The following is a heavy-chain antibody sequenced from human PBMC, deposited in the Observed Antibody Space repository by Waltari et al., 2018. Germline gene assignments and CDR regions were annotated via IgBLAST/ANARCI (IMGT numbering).Heavy chain of an antibody. J-gene: IGHJ6*02. D-gene: IGHD2-21*01. V-gene: IGHV3-7*04. CDR3: ARGPY. Sequence: EVRLVESGGGLVQPGGSLRLSCVASGFTFSSSWMSWVRQAPGKGLEWVASIKEDGSERYYVDSAKGRSTISRDNAKTSLFLQMNSLRVEDTAVYYCARGPYWGQGTTVTVSS. CDR1: GFTFSSSW. CDR2: IKEDGSER.